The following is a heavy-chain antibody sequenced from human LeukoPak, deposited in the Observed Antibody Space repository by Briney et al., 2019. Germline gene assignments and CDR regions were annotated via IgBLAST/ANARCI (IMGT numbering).Heavy chain of an antibody. Sequence: SDTLTLTCTLSGGPVSRGSYYWSWISRPPGEGLDRYVFIYNSERTNYNPSLTSRVTISVDTSKNQFSLKLSAVTAADTGVYYCARDLCSSTSCYLDYWGQGTLVTVSS. CDR1: GGPVSRGSYY. CDR3: ARDLCSSTSCYLDY. CDR2: IYNSERT. J-gene: IGHJ4*02. V-gene: IGHV4-61*01. D-gene: IGHD2-2*01.